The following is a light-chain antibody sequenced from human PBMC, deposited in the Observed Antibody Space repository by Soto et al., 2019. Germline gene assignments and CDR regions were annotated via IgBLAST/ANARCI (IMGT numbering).Light chain of an antibody. CDR2: GAS. CDR3: QQYGSSPLT. CDR1: QSVSSSY. J-gene: IGKJ4*01. V-gene: IGKV3-20*01. Sequence: EIVLTQSPGNLSLSPGERATLSCRASQSVSSSYLAWYHQRPGQAPRLLIYGASSRATGIPDRFSGSGSGPDFTLTISRLEPEDSAVYYCQQYGSSPLTSGGGTKVDIK.